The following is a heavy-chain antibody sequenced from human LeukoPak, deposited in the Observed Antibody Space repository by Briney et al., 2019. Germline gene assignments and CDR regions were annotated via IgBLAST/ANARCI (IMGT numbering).Heavy chain of an antibody. CDR1: GDSISRSLYY. CDR3: ARSYGGHSVCDAFDI. J-gene: IGHJ3*02. Sequence: SETLSLTCTVSGDSISRSLYYWGWIRQPPGKGLEWIGTIYYSGSTYYNPSLKSRVTISVDTPKNQFSLKLTSVTAADTAVYYCARSYGGHSVCDAFDIWGQGTMVTVSS. D-gene: IGHD4-23*01. V-gene: IGHV4-39*01. CDR2: IYYSGST.